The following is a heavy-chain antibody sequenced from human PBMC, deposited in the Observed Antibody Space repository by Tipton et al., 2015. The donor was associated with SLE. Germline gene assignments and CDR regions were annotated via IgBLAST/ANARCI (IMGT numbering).Heavy chain of an antibody. CDR1: GGSISSGY. V-gene: IGHV4-59*01. CDR2: IYDSGST. J-gene: IGHJ4*02. D-gene: IGHD3-16*01. Sequence: TLSLTCTVSGGSISSGYWSWIRQFPGKGLEWIGYIYDSGSTNYNPSVKSRLTISVDTSKNQFFLKLISATAADTAVYYCARDQVGVGDFDYWSQGTLVTVSS. CDR3: ARDQVGVGDFDY.